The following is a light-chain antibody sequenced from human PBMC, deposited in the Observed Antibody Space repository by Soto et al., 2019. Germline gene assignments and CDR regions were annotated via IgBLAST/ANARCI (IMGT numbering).Light chain of an antibody. CDR3: QQYNNWPFT. CDR2: GAS. V-gene: IGKV3-15*01. J-gene: IGKJ3*01. CDR1: QSISSN. Sequence: EIVMTQSPATLSVSPGERATLSCRASQSISSNLAWYQQKPGQAPRLLIYGASTRATGIPATFGGSGSGTEFTLTISSLQSEDFAVYYYQQYNNWPFTFGPGNKVDIK.